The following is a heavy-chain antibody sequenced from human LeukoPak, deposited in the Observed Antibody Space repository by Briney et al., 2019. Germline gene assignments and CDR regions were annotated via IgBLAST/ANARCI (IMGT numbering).Heavy chain of an antibody. CDR3: ASWADKHAPMAVFDY. D-gene: IGHD3-10*01. J-gene: IGHJ4*02. V-gene: IGHV1-2*02. CDR1: GYTFTDYY. CDR2: INLNNGAT. Sequence: GASVKVSCKGSGYTFTDYYMHWVRQAPGQGLEWMGWINLNNGATNYVQKFQDRVTMTRDTSISTAYMEVSRLRYDDTAVYYGASWADKHAPMAVFDYWGQGTLVAVSS.